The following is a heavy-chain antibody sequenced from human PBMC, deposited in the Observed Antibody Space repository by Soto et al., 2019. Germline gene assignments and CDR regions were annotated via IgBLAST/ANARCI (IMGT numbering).Heavy chain of an antibody. CDR1: GFILYNYA. CDR3: AKAQLEDGDYVCAD. Sequence: EVQLLESGGGVVQPGGSLRLSCAASGFILYNYAMNWVRQAPGKGPEWVSPISGSGDTKYYAESVKGRFTISRDNSKNPLYQQMNGLRAEDTAIYYCAKAQLEDGDYVCADWGQGTLVTVSS. CDR2: ISGSGDTK. V-gene: IGHV3-23*01. D-gene: IGHD4-17*01. J-gene: IGHJ4*02.